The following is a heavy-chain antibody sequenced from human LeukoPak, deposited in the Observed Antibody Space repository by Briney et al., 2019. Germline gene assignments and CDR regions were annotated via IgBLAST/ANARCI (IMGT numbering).Heavy chain of an antibody. CDR3: ARVGYGYSYGRNDAFDI. V-gene: IGHV1-8*01. CDR1: GYTFTSYD. J-gene: IGHJ3*02. D-gene: IGHD5-18*01. CDR2: MNPNSGNT. Sequence: ASVKVSCKASGYTFTSYDINWVRQATGQGLEWMGWMNPNSGNTGYAQKFQGRVTMTRNTFISTAYMELSSLRSEDTAVYYCARVGYGYSYGRNDAFDIWGQGTMVTVSS.